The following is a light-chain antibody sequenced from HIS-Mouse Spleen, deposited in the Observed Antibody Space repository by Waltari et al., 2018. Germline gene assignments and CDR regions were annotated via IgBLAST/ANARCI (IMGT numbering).Light chain of an antibody. CDR1: ALPQKY. CDR2: EDS. J-gene: IGLJ2*01. Sequence: SYELTQPPSVSVSPGQTARITCSGDALPQKYAYWYQPKSGQAPGLVIYEDSKRPSGIPERFSGSSSGTMATLTISGAQVEDEADYYCYSTDSSGNHRVFGGGTKLTVL. V-gene: IGLV3-10*01. CDR3: YSTDSSGNHRV.